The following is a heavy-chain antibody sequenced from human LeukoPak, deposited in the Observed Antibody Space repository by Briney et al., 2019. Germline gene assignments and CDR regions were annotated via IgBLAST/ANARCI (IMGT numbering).Heavy chain of an antibody. J-gene: IGHJ4*02. CDR3: ASVDSRTY. Sequence: ASVKVSCKASGYTFTGYYMHWVRQAPGQGLEWMGRINPNSDDTNYAQKFQGRVTMTRDTSISTAYMELSRLTSDDTAIYYCASVDSRTYWGQGTLVTVSS. CDR1: GYTFTGYY. CDR2: INPNSDDT. D-gene: IGHD3-3*01. V-gene: IGHV1-2*06.